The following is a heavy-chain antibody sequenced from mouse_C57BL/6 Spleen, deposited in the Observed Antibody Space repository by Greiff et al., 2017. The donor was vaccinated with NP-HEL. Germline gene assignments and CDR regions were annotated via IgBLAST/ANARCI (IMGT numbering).Heavy chain of an antibody. Sequence: QVQLQQPGAELVKPGASVKMSCKASGYTFTSYWITWVKQRPGQGLEWIGDIYPGSGSTNYNEKFKSKATLTVDTSSSTAYMQLSSLTSEESAVYYCARYGRRVAWFAYWGQGTLVTVSA. V-gene: IGHV1-55*01. D-gene: IGHD1-1*01. J-gene: IGHJ3*01. CDR1: GYTFTSYW. CDR3: ARYGRRVAWFAY. CDR2: IYPGSGST.